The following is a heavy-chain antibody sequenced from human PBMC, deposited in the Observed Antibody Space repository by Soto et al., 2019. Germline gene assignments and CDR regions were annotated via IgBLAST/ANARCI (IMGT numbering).Heavy chain of an antibody. CDR3: ARLLAGEGEGVFDY. J-gene: IGHJ4*02. CDR1: GGTFSSYA. Sequence: QVQLVQSGAEVKKPGSSVKVSCTASGGTFSSYAISWVRQAPGQGLEWMGGIIPIFGTANYAQKFQGRVTITADESTSTAYMELSSLRSEDTAVYYCARLLAGEGEGVFDYWGQGTLVTVSS. CDR2: IIPIFGTA. V-gene: IGHV1-69*01. D-gene: IGHD6-19*01.